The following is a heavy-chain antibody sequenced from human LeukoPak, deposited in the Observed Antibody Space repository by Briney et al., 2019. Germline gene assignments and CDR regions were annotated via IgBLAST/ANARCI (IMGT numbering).Heavy chain of an antibody. CDR3: ARRGDSRGYYDAFDI. V-gene: IGHV3-30*03. CDR2: ISYDGSNK. J-gene: IGHJ3*02. Sequence: PGGSLRLSCAASGFTFSSYGMHWVRQAPGKGLEWVAAISYDGSNKYYADSVKGRFTISRENAKNSLYLQMNSLRAGDTAVYYCARRGDSRGYYDAFDIWGQGTMVTVSS. CDR1: GFTFSSYG. D-gene: IGHD3-22*01.